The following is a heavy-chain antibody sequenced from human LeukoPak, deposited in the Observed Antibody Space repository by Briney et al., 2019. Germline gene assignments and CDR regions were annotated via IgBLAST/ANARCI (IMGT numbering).Heavy chain of an antibody. D-gene: IGHD3-10*02. CDR1: GFTFNSYW. J-gene: IGHJ4*02. Sequence: GGSLRLSCAASGFTFNSYWMNWVRQVPGKGLEWVANINQDGSKKHYVDSVRGRFTISRDNAKNSMYLQMNSLRAEDTAVYYCARFVRGVIDYWGQGTLVTVSS. V-gene: IGHV3-7*03. CDR3: ARFVRGVIDY. CDR2: INQDGSKK.